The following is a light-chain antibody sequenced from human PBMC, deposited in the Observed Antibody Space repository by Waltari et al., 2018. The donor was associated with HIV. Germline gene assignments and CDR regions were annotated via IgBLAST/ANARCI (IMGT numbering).Light chain of an antibody. V-gene: IGLV2-23*01. CDR2: EGI. Sequence: QSALNQPASESGSHGQSITIYCTGTSSDIGKYNLVSWYQQHPGKAPKLIIYEGIKRPSGVSNLISGSKSANTASLTISGLQAEDEADYFCSSYGGSSNWLFGGGTKLTVL. CDR1: SSDIGKYNL. CDR3: SSYGGSSNWL. J-gene: IGLJ2*01.